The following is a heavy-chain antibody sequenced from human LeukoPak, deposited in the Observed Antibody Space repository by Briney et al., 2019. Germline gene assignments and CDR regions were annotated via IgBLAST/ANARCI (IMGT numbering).Heavy chain of an antibody. CDR1: GGSISSYY. CDR3: ARVNTAGGRAFDY. CDR2: IYYSGST. Sequence: SETLSLTCTVPGGSISSYYWSWIRQPPGKGLEWIGYIYYSGSTNYNPSLKSRVTISVDTSKNQFSLKLSSVTAADTAVYYCARVNTAGGRAFDYWGQGTLVTVSS. V-gene: IGHV4-59*12. D-gene: IGHD3-10*01. J-gene: IGHJ4*02.